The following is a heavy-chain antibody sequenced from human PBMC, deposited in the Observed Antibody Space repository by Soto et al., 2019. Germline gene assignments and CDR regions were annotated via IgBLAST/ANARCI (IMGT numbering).Heavy chain of an antibody. Sequence: EVQLVESGGGLVQPGGSLRLSCAASGFTFSTYWMHWVRQAPGKGLVWVSRINSDGSTTTYADSVKGRFTISRDNAKNTLYLQMNSLRAEDTAVYYCATLATGSYSWRDYWGQGTLVTVSS. D-gene: IGHD1-26*01. J-gene: IGHJ4*02. V-gene: IGHV3-74*01. CDR2: INSDGSTT. CDR3: ATLATGSYSWRDY. CDR1: GFTFSTYW.